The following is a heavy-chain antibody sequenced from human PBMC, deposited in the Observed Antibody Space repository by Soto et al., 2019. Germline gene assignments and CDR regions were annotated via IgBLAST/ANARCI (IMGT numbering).Heavy chain of an antibody. CDR3: ATANRGFSPTY. D-gene: IGHD2-8*01. Sequence: EVQLVESGGGVVQPGGSLRLSCAASGFTFYSYWMSWVRQAPGRGLESVANIAQDGSEEYYVDSVKRRFTISSDTVRNSLYLQMNSLRAEDTAMYFWATANRGFSPTYWGQGTLVTVSS. J-gene: IGHJ4*02. CDR1: GFTFYSYW. CDR2: IAQDGSEE. V-gene: IGHV3-7*01.